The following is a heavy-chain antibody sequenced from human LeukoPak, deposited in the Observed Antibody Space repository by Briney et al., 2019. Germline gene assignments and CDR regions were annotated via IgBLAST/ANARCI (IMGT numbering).Heavy chain of an antibody. Sequence: SETLSLTCTVSGGSISSSSYYWGWIRQPPGKGLEWIGSIYYSGSTYYNPSLKSRVTISVDTSKNQFSLKLSSVTAADTAVYYCARTPFYDSSDLQYFDYWGQGTLVTVSS. CDR3: ARTPFYDSSDLQYFDY. J-gene: IGHJ4*02. CDR1: GGSISSSSYY. V-gene: IGHV4-39*07. D-gene: IGHD3-22*01. CDR2: IYYSGST.